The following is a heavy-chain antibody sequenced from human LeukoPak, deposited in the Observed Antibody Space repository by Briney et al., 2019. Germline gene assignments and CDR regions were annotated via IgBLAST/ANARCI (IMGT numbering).Heavy chain of an antibody. D-gene: IGHD1-26*01. V-gene: IGHV1-2*02. CDR2: INPNSGGT. CDR3: ARASIVGATSPSYFDY. CDR1: GYPFTGYY. Sequence: ASLKVSCRASGYPFTGYYFHWVRQAPGQGLEWMGWINPNSGGTKYAQKLQGRVTMTRDTSISTAYMELSTLRSDDTAVYFCARASIVGATSPSYFDYWGQGTLVTVSS. J-gene: IGHJ4*02.